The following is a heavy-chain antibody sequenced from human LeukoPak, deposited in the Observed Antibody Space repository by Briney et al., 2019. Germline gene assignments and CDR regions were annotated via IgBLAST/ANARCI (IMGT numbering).Heavy chain of an antibody. CDR1: GFTFSSYA. CDR2: ISGSGGST. V-gene: IGHV3-23*01. J-gene: IGHJ6*03. Sequence: AGGSLRLSCAASGFTFSSYAMSWVRQAPGKGLEWVSAISGSGGSTYYADSVKGRFTISRDNSKNTLYLQMNSLRAEDTAVYYCAKEGDYDFSGLMDVWGKGTTVTVSS. D-gene: IGHD3-3*01. CDR3: AKEGDYDFSGLMDV.